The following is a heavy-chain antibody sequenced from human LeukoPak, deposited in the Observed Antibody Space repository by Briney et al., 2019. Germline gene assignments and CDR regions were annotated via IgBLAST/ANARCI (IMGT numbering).Heavy chain of an antibody. V-gene: IGHV3-23*01. J-gene: IGHJ4*02. CDR3: AKDYYDSSGYYYPYYFDY. CDR1: GFTFSSYA. D-gene: IGHD3-22*01. Sequence: GGSLRLSCAASGFTFSSYAMSWVRQAPGKGLEWVSAISGSGGSTYYADSVKGRFTISRDNFKNTLYLQMNSLRAEDTAVYYCAKDYYDSSGYYYPYYFDYWGQGTLVTVSS. CDR2: ISGSGGST.